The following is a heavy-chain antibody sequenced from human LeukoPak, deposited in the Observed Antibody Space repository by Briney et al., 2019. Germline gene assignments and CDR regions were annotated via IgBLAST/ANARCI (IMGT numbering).Heavy chain of an antibody. J-gene: IGHJ4*02. CDR1: GYTFTSYY. Sequence: ASVKVSCKASGYTFTSYYMHWVRQAPGQGLEWMGIINPSGGSTSYAQKFQGRVTMTRDTSTSTVYMELSSLRSEDTAVYYCARDERKYDILTGYYDYWGQGTLVTVSS. CDR3: ARDERKYDILTGYYDY. D-gene: IGHD3-9*01. V-gene: IGHV1-46*01. CDR2: INPSGGST.